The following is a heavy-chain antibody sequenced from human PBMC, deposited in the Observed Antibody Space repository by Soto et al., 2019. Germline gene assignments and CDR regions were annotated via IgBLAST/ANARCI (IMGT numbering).Heavy chain of an antibody. D-gene: IGHD5-18*01. Sequence: GGSLRLSCAASGFTFSSSWMNWVRQAPGKGLEWVAGIKEDGSEKYYVDFVKGRFTISRDNVENSLYLQMNSLRGEDTAVYFCARDRGYSCFDYWGLGTLVTVSS. CDR1: GFTFSSSW. CDR3: ARDRGYSCFDY. CDR2: IKEDGSEK. V-gene: IGHV3-7*01. J-gene: IGHJ4*02.